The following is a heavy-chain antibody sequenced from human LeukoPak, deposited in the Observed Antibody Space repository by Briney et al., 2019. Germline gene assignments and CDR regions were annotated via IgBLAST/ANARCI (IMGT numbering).Heavy chain of an antibody. J-gene: IGHJ5*02. CDR3: ARDSRSWSSNWFDP. CDR2: INHSGST. D-gene: IGHD6-13*01. V-gene: IGHV4-34*01. Sequence: SETLSLTCAVYGGSFSGYYWSWIRQPPGKGLEWIGEINHSGSTNYNPSLKSRVTISVDTSKNQFSLKLSSVTAADTAVYYCARDSRSWSSNWFDPWGQGTLVTVSS. CDR1: GGSFSGYY.